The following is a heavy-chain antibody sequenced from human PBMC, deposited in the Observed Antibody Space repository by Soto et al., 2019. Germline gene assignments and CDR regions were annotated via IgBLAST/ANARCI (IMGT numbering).Heavy chain of an antibody. CDR1: GFTFSDYY. D-gene: IGHD1-26*01. J-gene: IGHJ4*02. V-gene: IGHV3-11*06. Sequence: PGGSLRLSCAASGFTFSDYYMSWIRQAPGKGLEWVSYISSSSSYTNYADSVKGRFTISRDNAKNSLYLQMNSLRAEDTAVYYCARKMVGATALDYWGQGTLVTVSS. CDR3: ARKMVGATALDY. CDR2: ISSSSSYT.